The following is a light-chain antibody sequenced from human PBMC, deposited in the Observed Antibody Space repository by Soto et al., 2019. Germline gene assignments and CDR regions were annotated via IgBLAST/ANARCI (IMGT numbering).Light chain of an antibody. CDR2: DVS. J-gene: IGKJ4*01. V-gene: IGKV3-20*01. CDR1: QSVRNNY. CDR3: QQYGSTPLT. Sequence: EIVLTQSPGTLSSSPGERATLSCRASQSVRNNYLAWYQQKPGQPPRFLIYDVSTRAAGIPDRFSGSGSGTDFPLTISRLEPEDFAVYYCQQYGSTPLTFGGGTKVEIE.